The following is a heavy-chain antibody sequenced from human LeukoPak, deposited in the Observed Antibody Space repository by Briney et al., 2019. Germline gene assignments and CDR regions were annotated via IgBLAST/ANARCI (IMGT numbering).Heavy chain of an antibody. D-gene: IGHD5-18*01. CDR2: ISSSAGTT. J-gene: IGHJ4*02. CDR1: GFTFSSYE. Sequence: GGSLRLSCAASGFTFSSYEMNWVRQAPGKGLEWVSYISSSAGTTYYADSVKGRFTISRENAKNSLYLQMNSLRAEDTAVYFCARQQQQLWYDWGQGTLVTVSS. CDR3: ARQQQQLWYD. V-gene: IGHV3-48*03.